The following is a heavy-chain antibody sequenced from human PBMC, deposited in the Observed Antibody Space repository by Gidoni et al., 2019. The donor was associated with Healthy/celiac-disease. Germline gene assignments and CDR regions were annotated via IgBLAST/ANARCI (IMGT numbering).Heavy chain of an antibody. V-gene: IGHV6-1*01. D-gene: IGHD3-10*01. CDR2: TYYRSKWYN. Sequence: QVQLQQSGPGLVKPSQTLSLTCAISGDSVSRNSATWNWIRQSPSRGLEWLGRTYYRSKWYNDYAVSVKSRITINSDTSKNQFSLQLSSVTPEDTAVYYCARGYYGSRYFYYYYGMDVWGQGTTVTVSS. CDR3: ARGYYGSRYFYYYYGMDV. J-gene: IGHJ6*02. CDR1: GDSVSRNSAT.